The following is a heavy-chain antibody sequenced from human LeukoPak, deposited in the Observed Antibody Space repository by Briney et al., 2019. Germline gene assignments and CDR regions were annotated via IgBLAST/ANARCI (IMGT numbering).Heavy chain of an antibody. CDR3: VKGRISEDGLDF. Sequence: GESMRLSCAAYGFTFSRTAMTWVRQTPGKGLDWVSSISSSGNTYYADSVKGRFTIARDNSKNMLYLQMNSLRAEDTAVYYCVKGRISEDGLDFWGQGTLVTVSS. CDR1: GFTFSRTA. CDR2: ISSSGNT. J-gene: IGHJ4*02. D-gene: IGHD6-13*01. V-gene: IGHV3-23*01.